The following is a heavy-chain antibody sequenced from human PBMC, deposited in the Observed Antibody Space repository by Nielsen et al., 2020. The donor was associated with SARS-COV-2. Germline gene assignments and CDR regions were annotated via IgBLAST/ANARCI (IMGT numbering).Heavy chain of an antibody. Sequence: GESLKISCAASGFTVSSNYMSWVRQAPGKGLEWVSVIYSGGSTYYADSVKGRFTISRDNSKNTLYLQMNSLRAEDTAVYYCARSTGSLGYWGQGTLVTVSS. J-gene: IGHJ4*02. CDR2: IYSGGST. CDR3: ARSTGSLGY. V-gene: IGHV3-66*01. CDR1: GFTVSSNY. D-gene: IGHD4-17*01.